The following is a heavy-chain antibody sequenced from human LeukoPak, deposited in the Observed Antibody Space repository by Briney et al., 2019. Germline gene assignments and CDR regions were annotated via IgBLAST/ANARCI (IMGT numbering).Heavy chain of an antibody. CDR3: ASDTVDTALGIDY. Sequence: GGSLRLSCAASGFTFSRYWMHWVRQAPGRGLGWVPCINSDGRRTAYADSVKGRFTISRDNAKNTLYLQINSLRAEDTAVYYCASDTVDTALGIDYWGQGTLVTVSS. CDR2: INSDGRRT. D-gene: IGHD5-18*01. CDR1: GFTFSRYW. J-gene: IGHJ4*02. V-gene: IGHV3-74*01.